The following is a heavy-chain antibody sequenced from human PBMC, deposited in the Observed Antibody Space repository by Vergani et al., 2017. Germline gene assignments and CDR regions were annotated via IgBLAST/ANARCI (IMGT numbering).Heavy chain of an antibody. V-gene: IGHV1-18*01. D-gene: IGHD2-2*01. CDR3: ARDPDIVVVPAATYYYYYYGIDV. J-gene: IGHJ6*02. CDR1: GYTFTSYG. Sequence: QVQLVQSGAEVKKPGASVKVSCKASGYTFTSYGISWVRQAPGQGLEWMGWISAYNGNTNYAQKLQGRVTMTTDTSTSTAYMELRSLRSGDTAVYYCARDPDIVVVPAATYYYYYYGIDVWGQGTTVTVSS. CDR2: ISAYNGNT.